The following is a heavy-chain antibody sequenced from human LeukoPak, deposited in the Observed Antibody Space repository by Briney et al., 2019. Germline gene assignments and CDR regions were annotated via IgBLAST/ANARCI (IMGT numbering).Heavy chain of an antibody. CDR1: GFTVSSNY. J-gene: IGHJ6*03. Sequence: GGSLRLSCAASGFTVSSNYMSWVRQAPGKGLEWVSVIYSGGSTYYADSVKGRFTISRDNSKNTLYLQMNSLRAEDTAVYYCARAVLEQLVRELDYYYYYMDVWGKGTTVTVSS. V-gene: IGHV3-53*01. CDR2: IYSGGST. CDR3: ARAVLEQLVRELDYYYYYMDV. D-gene: IGHD6-6*01.